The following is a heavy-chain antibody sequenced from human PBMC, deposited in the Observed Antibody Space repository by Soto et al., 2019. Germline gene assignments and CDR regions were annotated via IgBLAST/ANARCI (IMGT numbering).Heavy chain of an antibody. CDR1: GGTFSSYT. J-gene: IGHJ4*02. D-gene: IGHD2-15*01. CDR2: IIPILGIA. CDR3: ARDEVAGYCSGGSCYHGFDY. Sequence: SVKVSCKASGGTFSSYTISWVRQAPGQGLEWMGRIIPILGIANYAQKFQGRVTITADKSTSTAYMELSSLRSEDTAVYYCARDEVAGYCSGGSCYHGFDYWGREPWSPSPQ. V-gene: IGHV1-69*04.